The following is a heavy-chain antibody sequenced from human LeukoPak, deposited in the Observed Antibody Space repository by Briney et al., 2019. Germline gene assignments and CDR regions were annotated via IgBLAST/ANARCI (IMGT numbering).Heavy chain of an antibody. Sequence: PGGSLRLSCAASGFTFSNAWMSWVRQAPGKGLEWVGRIKSKTDGGTTDYAAPVKGRFTISRDDSKNTLYLQMNSLKTEDTAVYYCTTAPMTTVVTRANWGQGTLVTVSS. V-gene: IGHV3-15*01. D-gene: IGHD4-23*01. CDR3: TTAPMTTVVTRAN. CDR1: GFTFSNAW. CDR2: IKSKTDGGTT. J-gene: IGHJ4*02.